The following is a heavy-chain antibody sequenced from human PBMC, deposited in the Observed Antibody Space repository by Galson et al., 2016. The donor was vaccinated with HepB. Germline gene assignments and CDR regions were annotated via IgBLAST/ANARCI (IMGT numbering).Heavy chain of an antibody. CDR3: VKEKVGSRYFDY. CDR1: GFTFNEYT. J-gene: IGHJ4*02. D-gene: IGHD1-26*01. Sequence: SLRLSCAASGFTFNEYTMHWVRQTPGKGLEWVSLVTWDGGHTLYGDSVKGRFTVSRDKSNNFLYLQMNSLRTEDTALYYCVKEKVGSRYFDYWGQGTLVTVSS. V-gene: IGHV3-43*01. CDR2: VTWDGGHT.